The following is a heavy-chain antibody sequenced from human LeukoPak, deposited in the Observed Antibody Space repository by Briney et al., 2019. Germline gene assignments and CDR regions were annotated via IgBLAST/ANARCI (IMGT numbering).Heavy chain of an antibody. CDR1: GGSISSGGYS. D-gene: IGHD5-24*01. J-gene: IGHJ4*02. CDR3: ARRGGYGDGYNYGFDY. CDR2: IYHSGST. V-gene: IGHV4-30-2*01. Sequence: SQTLSLTCAVSGGSISSGGYSWSWIRQPPGKGLEWIGYIYHSGSTYYNPSLKSRVTISVDRSKNQFSLKLSSVTAADTAVYYCARRGGYGDGYNYGFDYWGQGTLVTVSS.